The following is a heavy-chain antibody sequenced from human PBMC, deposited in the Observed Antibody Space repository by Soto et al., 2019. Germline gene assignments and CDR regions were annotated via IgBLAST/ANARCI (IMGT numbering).Heavy chain of an antibody. V-gene: IGHV3-15*01. CDR2: IKSKPDGGAT. J-gene: IGHJ4*02. D-gene: IGHD4-17*01. Sequence: GGSLRLSCAASGLNFSDTWMNWVRRAPGKGLEWVGRIKSKPDGGATDYAAPVRGRFTLSRDDSKNTVFLQMHSLRLEDTGVYYCSTAHTVDMWGQGTLVTVSS. CDR1: GLNFSDTW. CDR3: STAHTVDM.